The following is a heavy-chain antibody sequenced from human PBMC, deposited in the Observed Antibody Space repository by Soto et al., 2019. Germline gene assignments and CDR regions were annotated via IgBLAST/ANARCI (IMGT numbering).Heavy chain of an antibody. CDR3: ARAVGPFDY. D-gene: IGHD1-26*01. V-gene: IGHV3-33*01. CDR2: IWYDGSHK. Sequence: QVQLVESGGGVVQPGRSLRLSCAASGFTFSTYGMHWVRQAPGTGLEWVAVIWYDGSHKDYADSVKGRFTISRDNSKNTLYLQMNSLGVEDTAVYYCARAVGPFDYWCQGTLVAVS. J-gene: IGHJ4*02. CDR1: GFTFSTYG.